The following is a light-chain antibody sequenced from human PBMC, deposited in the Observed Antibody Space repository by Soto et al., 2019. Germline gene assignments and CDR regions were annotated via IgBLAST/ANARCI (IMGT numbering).Light chain of an antibody. Sequence: QSVLTQPASVSGSPGQSITISCTGTNSDVGGYNFVSWYQQHPGKAPKLMIFDVTNRPSGVSDRFSGSKSGNTASLTISGLQAEDEADYYCTSYTTRSTRVFGGGTKLTVL. CDR1: NSDVGGYNF. V-gene: IGLV2-14*01. CDR3: TSYTTRSTRV. J-gene: IGLJ3*02. CDR2: DVT.